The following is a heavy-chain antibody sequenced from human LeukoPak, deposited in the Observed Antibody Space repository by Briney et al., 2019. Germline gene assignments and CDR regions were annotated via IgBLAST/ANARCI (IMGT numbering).Heavy chain of an antibody. Sequence: GGSLRLSCAGSGFTFSSYEMDWVRQAPGKGLEWVSYITSRGDTIYYADSVKGRFSISRDNAKNSLYLQMNSLRAEDTAVYYCAREGMVATFDYWGQGTLVTVSS. CDR3: AREGMVATFDY. CDR1: GFTFSSYE. D-gene: IGHD5-12*01. J-gene: IGHJ4*01. CDR2: ITSRGDTI. V-gene: IGHV3-48*03.